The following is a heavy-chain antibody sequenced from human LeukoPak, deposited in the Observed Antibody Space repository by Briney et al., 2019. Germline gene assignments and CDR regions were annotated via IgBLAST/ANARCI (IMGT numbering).Heavy chain of an antibody. V-gene: IGHV3-23*01. J-gene: IGHJ3*02. CDR1: GFTFSSYA. Sequence: PGGSLRLSCAASGFTFSSYAMSWVRQAPGQGLEWVSAISSTGGITYYVDSVKGRFTISRDNSKNTLYLQMSSLRVEDTAVYFCAKGITLVRGVIISDAFDIWGQGTLVTVSS. D-gene: IGHD3-10*01. CDR2: ISSTGGIT. CDR3: AKGITLVRGVIISDAFDI.